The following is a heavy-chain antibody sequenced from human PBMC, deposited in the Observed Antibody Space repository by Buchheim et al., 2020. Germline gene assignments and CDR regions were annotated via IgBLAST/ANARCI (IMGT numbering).Heavy chain of an antibody. D-gene: IGHD6-13*01. Sequence: QVQLVQSGAEVKKPGASVKVSCKASGYTFTSYDINWVRQATGQGLERMGWMNPNSGNTGYAQKFQGRVTMTRNTSISTAYMELSSLRSEDTAVYYCASLSHSSSWLYGRSYGMDVCGQGTT. J-gene: IGHJ6*02. CDR3: ASLSHSSSWLYGRSYGMDV. CDR2: MNPNSGNT. CDR1: GYTFTSYD. V-gene: IGHV1-8*01.